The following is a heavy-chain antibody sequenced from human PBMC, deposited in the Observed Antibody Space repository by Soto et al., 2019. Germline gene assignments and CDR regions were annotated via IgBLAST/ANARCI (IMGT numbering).Heavy chain of an antibody. CDR2: IFHDGNT. V-gene: IGHV4-4*02. CDR1: GASIGSGGW. CDR3: ARHEGWTGPDQ. Sequence: KPSETLSPTCAVSGASIGSGGWWSWVRQPPGKGLEWIAEIFHDGNTNYSPSLKSRVTISVDKSQNQFSLNVYSVTAADTAVYYCARHEGWTGPDQWGQGTLVTVSS. J-gene: IGHJ5*02. D-gene: IGHD2-8*02.